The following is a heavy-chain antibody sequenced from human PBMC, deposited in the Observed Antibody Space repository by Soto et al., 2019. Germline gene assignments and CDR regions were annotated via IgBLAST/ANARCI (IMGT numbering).Heavy chain of an antibody. CDR1: GGSIRSYY. CDR3: ARLGGYYQAFDH. D-gene: IGHD3-3*01. Sequence: PSETLSLTCTVSGGSIRSYYWSWIRQPPGKGLEWIGYVYYSGSTKYNPSLKSRVTISVDSSKNQFSLKLDSVTAADTAVYYCARLGGYYQAFDHWGQGTLVTSPQ. CDR2: VYYSGST. J-gene: IGHJ4*02. V-gene: IGHV4-59*08.